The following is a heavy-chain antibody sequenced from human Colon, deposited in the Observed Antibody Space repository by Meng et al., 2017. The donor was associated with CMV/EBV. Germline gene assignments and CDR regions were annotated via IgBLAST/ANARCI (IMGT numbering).Heavy chain of an antibody. Sequence: GGSLRLSCAASGFTFDDYAMHWVRQAPGKGLEWVSGISWNSGSIGYADSVKGRFTISRDNAKNSLYLQMTSLRAEDTAVFYCARTPSGPLWGMDVWGQGTTVTVSS. D-gene: IGHD3-10*01. CDR2: ISWNSGSI. CDR1: GFTFDDYA. J-gene: IGHJ6*02. CDR3: ARTPSGPLWGMDV. V-gene: IGHV3-9*01.